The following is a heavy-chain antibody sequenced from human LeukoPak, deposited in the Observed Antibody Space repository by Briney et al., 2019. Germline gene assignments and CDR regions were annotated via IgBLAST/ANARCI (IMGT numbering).Heavy chain of an antibody. CDR1: GFTFSSYS. V-gene: IGHV3-21*01. Sequence: GGSLRLSCAAAGFTFSSYSMNWVRQAPGKGLEWVSSISSSSSYIYYADSVKGRFTISRDNAKNSLYLQMSSLRAEDTAVYYCARDPPGHSYFDYWGQGTLVTVSS. CDR2: ISSSSSYI. CDR3: ARDPPGHSYFDY. J-gene: IGHJ4*02.